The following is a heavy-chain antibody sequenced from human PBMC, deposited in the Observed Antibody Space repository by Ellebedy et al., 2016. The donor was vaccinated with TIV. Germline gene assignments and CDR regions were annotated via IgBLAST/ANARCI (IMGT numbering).Heavy chain of an antibody. D-gene: IGHD6-19*01. J-gene: IGHJ6*02. CDR1: GFTFSIYA. CDR2: SRNKANSYTT. CDR3: ARHPSVAGPGDV. V-gene: IGHV3-72*01. Sequence: GESLKISCAASGFTFSIYAMTWVRQAPGKGLEWVGRSRNKANSYTTEYAASVKGRFSISRDGSKNSLYLQMNSLRTEDTAVYYCARHPSVAGPGDVWGQGTTVTVSS.